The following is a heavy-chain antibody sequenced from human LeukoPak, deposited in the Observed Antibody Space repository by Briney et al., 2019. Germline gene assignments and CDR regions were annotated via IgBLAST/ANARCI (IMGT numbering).Heavy chain of an antibody. CDR3: AHGPAALDY. CDR1: GSSLSTSGVG. V-gene: IGHV2-5*01. D-gene: IGHD2-2*01. J-gene: IGHJ4*02. CDR2: IYGNDDK. Sequence: SGPTLLNPTPTLTLTCTFFGSSLSTSGVGVGWIRQPPGKALEWLALIYGNDDKRYSPSLKSRLTITKDTSKNQVVLTMTNMDPVDTATYYGAHGPAALDYWGQGTPVTVSS.